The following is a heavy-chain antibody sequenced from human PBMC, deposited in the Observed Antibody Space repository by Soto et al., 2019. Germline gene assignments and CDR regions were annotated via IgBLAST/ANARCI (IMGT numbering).Heavy chain of an antibody. Sequence: QVQLQQWGAGLLKPSETLSLTCAVYGGSLSGYYWSWLRQPPGKGLEWIGEINHRGSTNYNPSLKSRVTMSVDTSKNQFSLKLSSVTAADTTVYFCAREWPGSRGYFDYWGQGTLVTVSS. D-gene: IGHD1-26*01. CDR1: GGSLSGYY. CDR2: INHRGST. CDR3: AREWPGSRGYFDY. V-gene: IGHV4-34*01. J-gene: IGHJ4*02.